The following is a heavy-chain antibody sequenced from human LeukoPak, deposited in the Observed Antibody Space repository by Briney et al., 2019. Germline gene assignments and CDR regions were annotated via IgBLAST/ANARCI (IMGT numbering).Heavy chain of an antibody. V-gene: IGHV3-43D*03. D-gene: IGHD3-22*01. J-gene: IGHJ4*02. CDR1: GFTFDEHA. Sequence: GGSLRLSCAASGFTFDEHAMHWVRQAPGKGLEWVSLITWGGGSAYYADSVKGRFTISRDNSKNYLFLQMNSLRAEDTALDYCVKGPHYYDTSGDDYYFDYWGQGTLVTVSS. CDR2: ITWGGGSA. CDR3: VKGPHYYDTSGDDYYFDY.